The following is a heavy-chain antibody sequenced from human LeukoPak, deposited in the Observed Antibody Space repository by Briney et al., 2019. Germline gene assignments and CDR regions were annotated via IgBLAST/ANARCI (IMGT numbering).Heavy chain of an antibody. CDR3: ARGLSETTFDY. J-gene: IGHJ4*02. Sequence: GESLKISCRGSGYSFTSYWIGWVRQMPGKGLEWMGIIYPADSDTRYSPSFQGQVTISADKSISTAYLQWSSLKASDTATYYCARGLSETTFDYWGQGSLVTVSS. CDR2: IYPADSDT. D-gene: IGHD1-14*01. V-gene: IGHV5-51*01. CDR1: GYSFTSYW.